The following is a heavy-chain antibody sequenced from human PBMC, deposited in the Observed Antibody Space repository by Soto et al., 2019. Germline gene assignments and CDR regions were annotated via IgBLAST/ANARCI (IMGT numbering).Heavy chain of an antibody. V-gene: IGHV3-33*01. CDR1: GFTFSSYG. J-gene: IGHJ5*02. D-gene: IGHD3-22*01. CDR2: IWYDGSNK. Sequence: GGSLRLSCAASGFTFSSYGMHWVRQAPGKGLEWVAVIWYDGSNKYYADSVKGRFTISRDNSKNTLYLQMNSLRAEDTAVYYCARDGGYYDSSGLPGWFDPWGQGTLVTVSS. CDR3: ARDGGYYDSSGLPGWFDP.